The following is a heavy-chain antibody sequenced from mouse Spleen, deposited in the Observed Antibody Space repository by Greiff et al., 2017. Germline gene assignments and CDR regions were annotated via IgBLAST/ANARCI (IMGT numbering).Heavy chain of an antibody. CDR2: ISYSGST. CDR3: AREGLRRGAWFAY. J-gene: IGHJ3*01. D-gene: IGHD2-4*01. CDR1: GYSITSDYA. V-gene: IGHV3-2*02. Sequence: EVQRLESGPGLVKPSQSLSLTCTVTGYSITSDYAWSWIRQFPGNKLEWMGYISYSGSTSYNPSLKSRISITRDTSKNQFFLQLNSVTTEDTATYYCAREGLRRGAWFAYWGQGTLVTVSA.